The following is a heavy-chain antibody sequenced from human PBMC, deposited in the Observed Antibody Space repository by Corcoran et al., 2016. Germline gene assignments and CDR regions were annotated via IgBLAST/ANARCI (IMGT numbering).Heavy chain of an antibody. CDR3: ARERNYYDSSGYSYYFDY. D-gene: IGHD3-22*01. V-gene: IGHV1-3*01. CDR2: INAGNGNT. CDR1: GYTFTSYA. J-gene: IGHJ4*02. Sequence: QVQLVQSGAEVKTPGASVKASCKASGYTFTSYAMHWVRQAPGQRLEWMGWINAGNGNTKYSQKFQGRVTITRDTSASTAYMELSSLRSEDTAVYYCARERNYYDSSGYSYYFDYWGQGTLVTVSS.